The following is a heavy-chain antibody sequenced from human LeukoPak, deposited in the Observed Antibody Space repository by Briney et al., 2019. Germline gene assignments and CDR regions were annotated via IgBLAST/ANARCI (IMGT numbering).Heavy chain of an antibody. Sequence: GGSLRLSCAASGFTFSSYGMHWVRQAPGKGLEWVAFIRYDGSNKYYADSVKGRFTISRDNSKNTLYLQMNSLRAEDTAVYYCAKDTKGYCSGGSCYGFYWGQGTLVTVSS. D-gene: IGHD2-15*01. CDR2: IRYDGSNK. CDR1: GFTFSSYG. CDR3: AKDTKGYCSGGSCYGFY. V-gene: IGHV3-30*02. J-gene: IGHJ4*02.